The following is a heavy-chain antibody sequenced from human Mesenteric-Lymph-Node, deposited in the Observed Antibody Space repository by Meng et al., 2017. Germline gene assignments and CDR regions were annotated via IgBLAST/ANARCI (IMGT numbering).Heavy chain of an antibody. V-gene: IGHV3-64*02. Sequence: LSLTCAASGFPFSSYSTHWVRQAPGKGLESVSAISGDGSSTFYADSVKGRFTISRDNSKNTLYLQMGSLRSEDTAVYYCARDLDSSGWFIDYWGQGTLVTVSS. CDR3: ARDLDSSGWFIDY. CDR1: GFPFSSYS. D-gene: IGHD6-19*01. J-gene: IGHJ4*02. CDR2: ISGDGSST.